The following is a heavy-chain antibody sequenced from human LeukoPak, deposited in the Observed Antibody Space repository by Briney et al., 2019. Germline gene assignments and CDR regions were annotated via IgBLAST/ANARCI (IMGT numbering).Heavy chain of an antibody. CDR3: ARGNYILDY. J-gene: IGHJ4*02. CDR2: VNSDGSST. CDR1: GFTFSTYW. Sequence: GGSLRLSCAASGFTFSTYWMHWVRQAPGKGLAWVSRVNSDGSSTSYADSVKGRFTISRDNTKNTLYLQMNSLRAEDTAVYYCARGNYILDYWGQGTLVTVSS. V-gene: IGHV3-74*01. D-gene: IGHD1-7*01.